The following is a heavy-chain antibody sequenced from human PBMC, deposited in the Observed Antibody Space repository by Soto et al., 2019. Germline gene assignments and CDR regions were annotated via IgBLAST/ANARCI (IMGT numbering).Heavy chain of an antibody. J-gene: IGHJ4*02. CDR2: IYHSGNT. CDR1: GGSINNNNS. CDR3: ATFVATTRSFDY. D-gene: IGHD3-3*02. Sequence: SETLSLTCAVSGGSINNNNSWNWVRQPPGKGLEWIGEIYHSGNTNYNPSLKSRVTISIDRSKHQFSLKLDNSKNQFSLKLSSVTAADTAVYYCATFVATTRSFDYWGQGTLVTVSS. V-gene: IGHV4-4*02.